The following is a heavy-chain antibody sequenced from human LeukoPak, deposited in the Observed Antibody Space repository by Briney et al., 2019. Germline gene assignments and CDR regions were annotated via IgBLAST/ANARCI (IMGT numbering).Heavy chain of an antibody. CDR3: ARGGGHLDC. CDR2: IKQDGSDK. V-gene: IGHV3-7*03. Sequence: GGSLRLSCAASGFSFSSYWMSWVRQAPGKGLEWVANIKQDGSDKYYLTSVRGRFSISRDNAKNSLFLQMNSLRVEDTAVYYCARGGGHLDCWGQGTLVTVSS. CDR1: GFSFSSYW. D-gene: IGHD4-23*01. J-gene: IGHJ4*02.